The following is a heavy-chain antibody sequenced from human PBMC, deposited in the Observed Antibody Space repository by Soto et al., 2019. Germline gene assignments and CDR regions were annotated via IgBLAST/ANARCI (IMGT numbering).Heavy chain of an antibody. CDR3: AREGYWGWVNPVLSSDYYFDY. CDR2: ISAYNGNT. CDR1: GYTFTSYG. D-gene: IGHD2-15*01. Sequence: QVQLVQSGAEVKKPGASVKVSCKASGYTFTSYGISWVRQAPGQGLEWMGWISAYNGNTNYAQKLQGRVTMSTDTSTSTAYMELRSLRSDDTAVYYCAREGYWGWVNPVLSSDYYFDYWGQGTLVTVSS. V-gene: IGHV1-18*01. J-gene: IGHJ4*02.